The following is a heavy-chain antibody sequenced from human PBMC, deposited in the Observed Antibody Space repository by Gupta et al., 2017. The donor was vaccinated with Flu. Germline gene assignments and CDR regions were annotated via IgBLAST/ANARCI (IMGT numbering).Heavy chain of an antibody. D-gene: IGHD2-2*01. Sequence: QVTLKESGPVLVKPTETLTLTCTVSGFSLSNARMGVSWIRQPPGKALEWLAHIFSNEEKSYSTSLKSRLTISKDTSKSQVVLTMTNMDPVDTATYYCARSDIVVVPAANRAVYYFDYWGQGTLVTVSS. V-gene: IGHV2-26*01. CDR1: GFSLSNARMG. J-gene: IGHJ4*02. CDR2: IFSNEEK. CDR3: ARSDIVVVPAANRAVYYFDY.